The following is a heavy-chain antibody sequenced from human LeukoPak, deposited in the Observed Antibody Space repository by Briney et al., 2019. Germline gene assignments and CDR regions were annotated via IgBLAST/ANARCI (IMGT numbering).Heavy chain of an antibody. D-gene: IGHD3-16*01. CDR3: ARLLHGGDAFDI. V-gene: IGHV4-61*08. CDR1: GGSISSGDYY. CDR2: IYYSGST. Sequence: SETLSLTCTVSGGSISSGDYYWSWFRQPPGKGLEWIGYIYYSGSTNYNPSLKSRVTISVDTSKNQFSLKLSSVTAAATAVYYCARLLHGGDAFDIWGQGTMVTVSS. J-gene: IGHJ3*02.